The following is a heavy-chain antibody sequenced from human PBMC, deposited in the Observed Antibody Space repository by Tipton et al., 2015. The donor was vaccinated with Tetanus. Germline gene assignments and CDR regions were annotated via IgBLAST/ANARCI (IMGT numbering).Heavy chain of an antibody. D-gene: IGHD6-6*01. V-gene: IGHV4-31*03. CDR3: ARDQGGGRVVRLNWFDP. Sequence: TLSLTCSVSGGSINSGGYFWNWIRQQPGKGPEWIGYIYYSGDTFYNPSLKSRVTISVDTSKNQFSLNLRSVTAADTAVYYCARDQGGGRVVRLNWFDPWGQGTLVIVSS. CDR1: GGSINSGGYF. J-gene: IGHJ5*02. CDR2: IYYSGDT.